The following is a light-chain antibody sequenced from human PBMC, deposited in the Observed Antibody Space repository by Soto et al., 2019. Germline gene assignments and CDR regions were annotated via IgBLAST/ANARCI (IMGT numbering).Light chain of an antibody. CDR3: QQYNNWPWT. CDR1: QSVSSN. J-gene: IGKJ1*01. CDR2: GAS. V-gene: IGKV3-15*01. Sequence: EIVMTQSPATLSVSPGERATLSCRASQSVSSNLAWYQQKPGKAPRVLIYGASTRATGIPARFSGSGSGTEXXLTXXSLQSEDFAXYYCQQYNNWPWTFGQGTKVEIK.